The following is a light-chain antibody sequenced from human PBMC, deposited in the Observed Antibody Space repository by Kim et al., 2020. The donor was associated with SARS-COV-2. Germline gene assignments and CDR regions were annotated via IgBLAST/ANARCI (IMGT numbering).Light chain of an antibody. CDR3: QERRKWYT. J-gene: IGKJ2*01. CDR2: DAS. CDR1: QSVSSY. V-gene: IGKV3-11*01. Sequence: EIVLTQSPATLSLSPGERATLSCRASQSVSSYLAWYQQKPGQAPRLLIYDASNRATGIPARFSGSGSGTDFTLTISSLEPEDFAGDYWQERRKWYTFGQGTKLEI.